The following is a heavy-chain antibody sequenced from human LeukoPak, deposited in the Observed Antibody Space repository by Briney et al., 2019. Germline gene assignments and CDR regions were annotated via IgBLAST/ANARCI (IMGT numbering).Heavy chain of an antibody. CDR3: AKVGGYSYGSGYFDY. J-gene: IGHJ4*02. Sequence: PGGSLRLSCAASGFTFDDYAMHWVRQAPGKGLEWVSGISWNSGSIGYADSVKGRFTISRDNAKNSLYLQMNSLRAEDMALYYCAKVGGYSYGSGYFDYWGQGTLVTVSS. D-gene: IGHD5-18*01. V-gene: IGHV3-9*03. CDR1: GFTFDDYA. CDR2: ISWNSGSI.